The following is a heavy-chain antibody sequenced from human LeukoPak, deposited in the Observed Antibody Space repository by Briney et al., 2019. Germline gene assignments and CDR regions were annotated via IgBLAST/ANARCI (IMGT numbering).Heavy chain of an antibody. D-gene: IGHD1-20*01. CDR1: GFTFSSYA. V-gene: IGHV3-30-3*01. Sequence: GGSLRLSCAASGFTFSSYAMHWVRQAPGKGLEWVAIISYDGSNKYYADSVKGRFTISRDNSKNTLYLQMNSLRAEDTAVYYCAAHMTGTLDYWGQGTLVTVSS. CDR2: ISYDGSNK. CDR3: AAHMTGTLDY. J-gene: IGHJ4*02.